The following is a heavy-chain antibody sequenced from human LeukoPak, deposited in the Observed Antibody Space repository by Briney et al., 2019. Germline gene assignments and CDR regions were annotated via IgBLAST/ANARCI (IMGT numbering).Heavy chain of an antibody. CDR1: GDSVSSNSAT. Sequence: SQTLSLTCAISGDSVSSNSATWNWIRQSPSRGLEWLGRTYYRSKWYNDYAASVKSRITIKPDTSKNQFSLQLNSVTPEDTAVYYCARDQTSSSWYGDYWGQGTLVTVSS. CDR3: ARDQTSSSWYGDY. V-gene: IGHV6-1*01. D-gene: IGHD6-13*01. J-gene: IGHJ4*02. CDR2: TYYRSKWYN.